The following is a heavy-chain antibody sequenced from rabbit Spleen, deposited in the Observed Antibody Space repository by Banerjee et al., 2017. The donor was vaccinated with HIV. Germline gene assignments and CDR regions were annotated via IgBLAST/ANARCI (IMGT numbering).Heavy chain of an antibody. D-gene: IGHD1-1*01. CDR3: ARDLVAVIGWNFNL. V-gene: IGHV1S45*01. Sequence: EQLEESGGGLVKPEGSLTLTCKASGVSFSDKDVMCWVRQAPGKGLEWIACINRVTGKSVYASWAKGRFSMSRTSSTTVTLQMTSLTAADTATYVCARDLVAVIGWNFNLWGQGTLVTVS. J-gene: IGHJ4*01. CDR2: INRVTGKS. CDR1: GVSFSDKDV.